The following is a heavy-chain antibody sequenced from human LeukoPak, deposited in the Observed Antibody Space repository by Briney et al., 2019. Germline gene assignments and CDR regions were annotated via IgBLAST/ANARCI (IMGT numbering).Heavy chain of an antibody. V-gene: IGHV1-69*13. D-gene: IGHD2-15*01. CDR2: IIPIFRTA. CDR3: AREASGYCSGVSCYGYFDY. Sequence: GASVKVSCKASGGTFSSYAISWVRQAPGQGLEWMGGIIPIFRTANYAQKFQGRVTITADESTSTAYMELSSLRSEDTAVYFCAREASGYCSGVSCYGYFDYWGQGTLVTVSS. J-gene: IGHJ4*02. CDR1: GGTFSSYA.